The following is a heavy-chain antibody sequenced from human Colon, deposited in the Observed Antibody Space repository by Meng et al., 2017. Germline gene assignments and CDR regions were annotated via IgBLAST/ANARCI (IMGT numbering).Heavy chain of an antibody. Sequence: QLQESGPGLVKPSQTLSLTCTVSGGSISNGGSYWSWIRQLPGKGLEWIGYIYYSGSTYYNPSLRSLVSISVDTSKNQFSLRLTSVTAADTAVYYCARVRRSGDDFDYWGQGTLVTVSS. D-gene: IGHD1-26*01. CDR3: ARVRRSGDDFDY. V-gene: IGHV4-31*01. J-gene: IGHJ4*02. CDR2: IYYSGST. CDR1: GGSISNGGSY.